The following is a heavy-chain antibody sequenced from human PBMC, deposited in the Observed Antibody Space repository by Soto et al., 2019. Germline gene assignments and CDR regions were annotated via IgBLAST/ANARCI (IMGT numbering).Heavy chain of an antibody. Sequence: EVQLVESGGGLVQPGGSLRLSCAASGFTFTDHYMDWVRQAPGKGLEWVGRTRNKANSYTTEYAASVKGRFTISRDDSKNSLYRQMNSLRTEDTAVYYCARGWHTSGWWRFDYWGQGTLVTVSS. V-gene: IGHV3-72*01. CDR1: GFTFTDHY. D-gene: IGHD6-19*01. CDR2: TRNKANSYTT. CDR3: ARGWHTSGWWRFDY. J-gene: IGHJ4*02.